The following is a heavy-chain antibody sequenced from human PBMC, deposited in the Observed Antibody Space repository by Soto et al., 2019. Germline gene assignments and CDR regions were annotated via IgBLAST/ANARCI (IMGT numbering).Heavy chain of an antibody. Sequence: SGPTLVNPTQTLTLTCTFSGFSLSTSGVGVGWIRQPPGKALEWLALIYWDDDKRYSPSLKSRLTITKDTSKNQVVLTMTNMDPVDTATYYCAHSQGYSPPYYYYYYYMDVWGKGTTVTVSS. CDR2: IYWDDDK. CDR1: GFSLSTSGVG. CDR3: AHSQGYSPPYYYYYYYMDV. V-gene: IGHV2-5*02. J-gene: IGHJ6*03. D-gene: IGHD6-13*01.